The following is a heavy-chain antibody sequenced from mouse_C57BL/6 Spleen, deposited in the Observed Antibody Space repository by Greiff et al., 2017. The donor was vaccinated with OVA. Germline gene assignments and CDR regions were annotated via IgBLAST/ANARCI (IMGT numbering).Heavy chain of an antibody. V-gene: IGHV3-8*01. CDR1: GYSITSDY. J-gene: IGHJ2*01. D-gene: IGHD2-4*01. CDR3: ARSNYDYDVPLLFDY. Sequence: EVQLVESGPGLAKPSQTLSLTCSVTGYSITSDYWNWIRKFPGNKLEYMGYISYSGSTYYNPSLNSRLSITRDTSKNQYYLQLNSVTTEDTATYYGARSNYDYDVPLLFDYWGQGTTLTVSS. CDR2: ISYSGST.